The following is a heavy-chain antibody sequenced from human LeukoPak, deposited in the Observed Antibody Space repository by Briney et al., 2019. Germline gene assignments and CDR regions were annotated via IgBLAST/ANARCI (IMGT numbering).Heavy chain of an antibody. Sequence: GGSLRLSCAASGFTFSSYWMSWVRQAPGKGLEWVANIKQDGSEKYYVDSVKGRFTISRDNAKNSLYLQMNSLRAEDTAVYYCARVSGQVPAAVRNYYYYGMDVWGQGTTVTVSS. V-gene: IGHV3-7*01. D-gene: IGHD2-2*01. J-gene: IGHJ6*02. CDR3: ARVSGQVPAAVRNYYYYGMDV. CDR2: IKQDGSEK. CDR1: GFTFSSYW.